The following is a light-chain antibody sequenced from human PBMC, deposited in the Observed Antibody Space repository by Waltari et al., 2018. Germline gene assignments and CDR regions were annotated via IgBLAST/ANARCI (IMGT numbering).Light chain of an antibody. V-gene: IGKV1-17*01. Sequence: DIQMTQSPSSLSASAGDTVTITCRASQGISTYLNWYQQKPGKAPKRLIYVASSLDSGVPSRFSCSGSGTDFTLTISSLQPEDFATYYCLQYNSHPWTFGQGTKVEIK. J-gene: IGKJ1*01. CDR1: QGISTY. CDR3: LQYNSHPWT. CDR2: VAS.